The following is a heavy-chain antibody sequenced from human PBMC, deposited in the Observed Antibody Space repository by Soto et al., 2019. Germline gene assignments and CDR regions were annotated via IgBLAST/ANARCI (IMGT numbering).Heavy chain of an antibody. J-gene: IGHJ4*02. D-gene: IGHD4-17*01. CDR1: GYTFTSYA. V-gene: IGHV1-3*01. CDR3: ARGDTNLFATVTTRSLSNYYFDY. CDR2: INAGNGNT. Sequence: GASVKVSCKASGYTFTSYAMHCVRQAPGQRLEWMGWINAGNGNTKYSQKFQGRVTITRDTSASTAYMELSSLRSEDTAVYYCARGDTNLFATVTTRSLSNYYFDYWGQGTLVTVSS.